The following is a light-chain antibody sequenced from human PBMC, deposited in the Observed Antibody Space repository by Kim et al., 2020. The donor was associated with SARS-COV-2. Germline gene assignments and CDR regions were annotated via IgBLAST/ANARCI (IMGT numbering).Light chain of an antibody. Sequence: VSPGDRATLSCRASQSVSSNLAWYQQKAGQPPRLLIYGASTGATGLPARFSGSGSGTEFTLTISSLQSEDFAVYYCQQYNQWPRTFGQGTKVDIK. CDR1: QSVSSN. J-gene: IGKJ1*01. V-gene: IGKV3-15*01. CDR2: GAS. CDR3: QQYNQWPRT.